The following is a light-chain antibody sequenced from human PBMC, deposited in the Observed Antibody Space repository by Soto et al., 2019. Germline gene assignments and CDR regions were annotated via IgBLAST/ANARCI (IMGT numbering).Light chain of an antibody. CDR3: SSYAGSNNVL. V-gene: IGLV2-8*01. CDR1: NSDIGNYNF. Sequence: QSVLTQPPSASGSPGQSVAISCTGTNSDIGNYNFVSWYQQHPGKAPKLMIYEVNKRPSGVPDRFSGSKSGNTASLTVSGLQAEDAADYYCSSYAGSNNVLFGGGTKLTVL. CDR2: EVN. J-gene: IGLJ2*01.